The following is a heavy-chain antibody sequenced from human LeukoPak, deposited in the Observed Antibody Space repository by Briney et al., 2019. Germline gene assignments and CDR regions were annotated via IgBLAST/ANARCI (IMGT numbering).Heavy chain of an antibody. CDR3: ARDSGYYDFWSGYFLSATPGGGFDP. Sequence: PSETLSLTCTVSGGSISSYYWSWIRQPAGKGLEWIGRIYTSGSTNYNPSLKSRVTMSVDTSKNHFSLKLSSVTAADTAVYYCARDSGYYDFWSGYFLSATPGGGFDPWGQGTLVTVSS. V-gene: IGHV4-4*07. J-gene: IGHJ5*02. CDR1: GGSISSYY. D-gene: IGHD3-3*01. CDR2: IYTSGST.